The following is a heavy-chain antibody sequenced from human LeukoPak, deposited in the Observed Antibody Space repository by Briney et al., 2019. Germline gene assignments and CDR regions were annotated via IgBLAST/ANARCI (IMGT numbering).Heavy chain of an antibody. CDR3: AKDDYSNYYFDY. V-gene: IGHV3-23*01. Sequence: GGSLRLSCAASGFTFSSYAVSWVRQAPGKGLEWVSAISGSGGSTYYADSVKGRFTISRDNSKNTLYLQMNSLRAEDTAVYYCAKDDYSNYYFDYWGQGTLVTVSS. J-gene: IGHJ4*02. CDR2: ISGSGGST. CDR1: GFTFSSYA. D-gene: IGHD4-11*01.